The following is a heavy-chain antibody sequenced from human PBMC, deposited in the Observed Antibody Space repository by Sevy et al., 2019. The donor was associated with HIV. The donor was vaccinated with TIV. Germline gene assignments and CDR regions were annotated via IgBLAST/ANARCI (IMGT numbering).Heavy chain of an antibody. J-gene: IGHJ5*02. CDR3: VRNGGAYDSGFDP. CDR2: IRSSGCDI. CDR1: GFTFSNYD. V-gene: IGHV3-48*03. Sequence: GGSLRLSCVASGFTFSNYDMNWVRQAPGKGLEWVTKIRSSGCDIYYADSVKGRFTISGDNAKDSLNLQMNSLRAEDTAVYYCVRNGGAYDSGFDPWGQGTLVTVSS. D-gene: IGHD3-22*01.